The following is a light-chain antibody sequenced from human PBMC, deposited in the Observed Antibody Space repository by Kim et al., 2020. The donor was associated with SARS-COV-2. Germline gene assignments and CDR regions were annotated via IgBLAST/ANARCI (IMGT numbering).Light chain of an antibody. Sequence: EIVLTQSPATLSLSPGERATLSCRARQSVSSYLAWYQQKHGQAPRLLIYDASNRATGIPARFSGSGSGTDFTLTISSLEPEDFAVYYCQQRCNWPLTFGGGTNLEI. CDR1: QSVSSY. J-gene: IGKJ4*01. V-gene: IGKV3-11*01. CDR2: DAS. CDR3: QQRCNWPLT.